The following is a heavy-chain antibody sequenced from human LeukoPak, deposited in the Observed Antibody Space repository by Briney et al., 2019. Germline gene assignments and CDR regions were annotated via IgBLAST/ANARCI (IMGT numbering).Heavy chain of an antibody. CDR1: GGTFSSYA. D-gene: IGHD3-3*01. Sequence: ASVKVSCKASGGTFSSYAISWVRQAPGQGLEWMGGIIPIFGTANYAQKFQGRVTITADESTSTAYMELSSLRSEDTAVYYCARSRRLRFLEWLFPFDYWGQGTLVTASS. CDR3: ARSRRLRFLEWLFPFDY. V-gene: IGHV1-69*13. J-gene: IGHJ4*02. CDR2: IIPIFGTA.